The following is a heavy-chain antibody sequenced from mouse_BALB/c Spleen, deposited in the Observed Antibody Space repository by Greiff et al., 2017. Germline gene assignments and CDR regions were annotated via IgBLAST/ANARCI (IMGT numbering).Heavy chain of an antibody. Sequence: EVHLVESGPGLVKPSQSLSLTCSVTGYSITSGYYWNWIRQFPGNKLEWMGYISYDGSNNYNPSLKNRISITRDTSKNQFFLKLNSVTTEDTATYYCAREKYGNYGAYWGQGTLVTVSA. D-gene: IGHD2-10*02. CDR2: ISYDGSN. CDR3: AREKYGNYGAY. J-gene: IGHJ3*01. CDR1: GYSITSGYY. V-gene: IGHV3-6*02.